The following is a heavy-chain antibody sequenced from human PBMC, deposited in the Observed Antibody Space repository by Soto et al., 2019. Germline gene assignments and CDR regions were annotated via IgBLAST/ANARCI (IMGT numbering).Heavy chain of an antibody. Sequence: PSETLSLTCTVSGGSISSCYWSWIRQPPGKGLEWIGYIYYSGSTNYNPSLKSRVTISVDTSKNQFSLKLSSVTAADTAVYYCARGGRWIFGVVITSYYGMDVWGQGTTVTVSS. CDR3: ARGGRWIFGVVITSYYGMDV. CDR2: IYYSGST. V-gene: IGHV4-59*01. J-gene: IGHJ6*02. D-gene: IGHD3-3*01. CDR1: GGSISSCY.